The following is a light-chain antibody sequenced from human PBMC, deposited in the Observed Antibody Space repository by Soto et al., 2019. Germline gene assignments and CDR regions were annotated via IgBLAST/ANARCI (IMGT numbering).Light chain of an antibody. J-gene: IGLJ2*01. Sequence: QSALTQPPSASGSPGQSVTISCTGTPSDVGGSNSVSWYQQHTGKAPNLMIYDVNKRPSGVPYRFSGSKSVNTASLTVSGLRAADEAYHFCSFYAPSDVVFGGGTKLTVL. CDR2: DVN. V-gene: IGLV2-8*01. CDR3: SFYAPSDVV. CDR1: PSDVGGSNS.